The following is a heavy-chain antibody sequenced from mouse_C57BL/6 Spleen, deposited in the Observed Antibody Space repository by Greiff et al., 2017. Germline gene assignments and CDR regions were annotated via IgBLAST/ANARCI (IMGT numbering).Heavy chain of an antibody. J-gene: IGHJ3*01. V-gene: IGHV1-4*01. CDR3: ARDYGSSYWFAY. CDR1: GYTFTSYT. CDR2: INPSSGYT. D-gene: IGHD1-1*01. Sequence: VKLQQSGAELARPGASVKMSCKASGYTFTSYTMPWVKQRPGQGLEWIGYINPSSGYTKYNQKFKDKATLTADKSSSTAYMQLSSLTSEDSAVYYCARDYGSSYWFAYWGQGTLVTVSA.